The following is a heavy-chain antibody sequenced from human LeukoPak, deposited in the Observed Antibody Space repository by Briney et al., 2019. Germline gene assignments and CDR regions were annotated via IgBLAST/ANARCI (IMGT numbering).Heavy chain of an antibody. J-gene: IGHJ4*02. CDR1: GASINTYY. CDR2: IFTSGST. Sequence: SETLSLTCTVSGASINTYYWSWVRQPAGKGLEWIGRIFTSGSTNYNPSLKSRVTMSVDTSKNQFSLKLSSVTAADTAVYYCARDRDTGSSSDRYYFDYWGQGTLVTVSS. D-gene: IGHD1-26*01. V-gene: IGHV4-4*07. CDR3: ARDRDTGSSSDRYYFDY.